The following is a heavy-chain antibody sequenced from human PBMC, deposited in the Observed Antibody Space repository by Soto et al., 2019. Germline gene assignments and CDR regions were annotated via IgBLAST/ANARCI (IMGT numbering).Heavy chain of an antibody. D-gene: IGHD6-6*01. CDR3: AKGGSSSQYFQH. V-gene: IGHV3-23*01. CDR2: IRGRGNSA. Sequence: PGGSLRLSGAASGFTFSTYDMIWVRQAPGKGLEWVSDIRGRGNSAFYADSVKGRFTISRDNSNNTLYLQLNNLRADDTAVYYCAKGGSSSQYFQHWRHRTLITVSS. J-gene: IGHJ1*01. CDR1: GFTFSTYD.